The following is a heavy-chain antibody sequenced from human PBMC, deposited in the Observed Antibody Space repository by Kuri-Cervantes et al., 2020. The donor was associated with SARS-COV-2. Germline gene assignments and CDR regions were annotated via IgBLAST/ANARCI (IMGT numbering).Heavy chain of an antibody. D-gene: IGHD1-14*01. CDR2: INSDGSST. Sequence: PSETLSLTCAVYGGSFSGYYWMHWVRQAPGKGLVWVSRINSDGSSTSYADSVKGRFTISRDNAKNTLYLQMNSLRAEDTAVYYCARADYRTGWFDPWGQGTLVTVSS. V-gene: IGHV3-74*01. CDR3: ARADYRTGWFDP. J-gene: IGHJ5*02. CDR1: GGSFSGYYW.